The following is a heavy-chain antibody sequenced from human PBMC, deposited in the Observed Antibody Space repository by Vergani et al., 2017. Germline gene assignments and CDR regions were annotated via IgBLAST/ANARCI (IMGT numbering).Heavy chain of an antibody. J-gene: IGHJ6*02. CDR1: GGSFNTYY. CDR3: ARVMYRDEASTGYRLEGMDI. Sequence: QVQLEESGPGLVKPSETLSLTCTVSGGSFNTYYWCWIRQSPGEGLEWIGYIYSTGSTNYNPSLNSRVTMSVDTSKNQFSLKLRSVTAADTAVYFCARVMYRDEASTGYRLEGMDIWGQGTTVTISS. D-gene: IGHD3-9*01. CDR2: IYSTGST. V-gene: IGHV4-59*13.